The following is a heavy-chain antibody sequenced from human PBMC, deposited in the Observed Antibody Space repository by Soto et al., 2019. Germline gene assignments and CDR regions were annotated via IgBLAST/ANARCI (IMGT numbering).Heavy chain of an antibody. J-gene: IGHJ4*02. Sequence: GGSLRLSCAASGFTFSSYSMNWVRQAPGKGLEWVSSISSSSSYIYYADSVKGRFTISRDNAKNSLYLQMNSLRAEDTAVYYCARDHSGVGHHYFDYWGQGTLVTVSS. CDR3: ARDHSGVGHHYFDY. CDR1: GFTFSSYS. D-gene: IGHD3-3*01. CDR2: ISSSSSYI. V-gene: IGHV3-21*01.